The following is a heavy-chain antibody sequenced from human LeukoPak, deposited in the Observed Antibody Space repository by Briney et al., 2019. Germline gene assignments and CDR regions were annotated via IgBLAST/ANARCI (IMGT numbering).Heavy chain of an antibody. CDR2: ISSSSSII. Sequence: PGGSLRLSCAASGFTFSRSSMNWVRRAPGKGLECVSYISSSSSIIYYADSVRGRFTISRDNAKNSLYLQMNSLRAEDTAAYYCARDLVASAGTIFDYWGQGTLVTVSS. CDR1: GFTFSRSS. D-gene: IGHD6-13*01. V-gene: IGHV3-48*01. CDR3: ARDLVASAGTIFDY. J-gene: IGHJ4*02.